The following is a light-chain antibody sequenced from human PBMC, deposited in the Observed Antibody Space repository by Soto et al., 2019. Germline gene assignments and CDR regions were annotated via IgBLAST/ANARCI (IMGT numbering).Light chain of an antibody. CDR3: QQYGSSPWT. V-gene: IGKV3-20*01. Sequence: EIVLTQSPGTLSLSPGERATLSCRASQSVSSYLAWYQQKPGQAPRLLIYGASSRATGIPDRFSGSGSGTDFTLTISRVEPEDFAMYYCQQYGSSPWTFGEGTKVEIK. CDR1: QSVSSY. CDR2: GAS. J-gene: IGKJ1*01.